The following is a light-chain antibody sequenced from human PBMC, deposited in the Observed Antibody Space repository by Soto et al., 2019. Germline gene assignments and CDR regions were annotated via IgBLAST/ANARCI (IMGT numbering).Light chain of an antibody. V-gene: IGKV1-27*01. CDR3: QKYSSVPV. Sequence: DIQMTQSATSLSASVGDRVTITCRASQGIRNFVAWYQQKPGKPPKLLIYAASTLQSGVPSRFSGSGSGTDFILTINSLQPEDVATYSCQKYSSVPVFGPGTKVEI. J-gene: IGKJ3*01. CDR1: QGIRNF. CDR2: AAS.